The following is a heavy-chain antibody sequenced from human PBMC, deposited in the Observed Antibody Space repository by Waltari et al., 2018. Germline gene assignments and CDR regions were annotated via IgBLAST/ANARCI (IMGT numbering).Heavy chain of an antibody. Sequence: QVQLVQSGAEVTKPGASVKVSCKASGYTFPRYDITWVGQATGQGLEWMGWMNPNSGNTGYAQKFQGRVTMTRNTSISTAYMELNSLRSEDTAVYYCARGIRRVSAAGTFRFVDSWGQGTLLTVSS. CDR3: ARGIRRVSAAGTFRFVDS. D-gene: IGHD6-13*01. V-gene: IGHV1-8*01. CDR1: GYTFPRYD. J-gene: IGHJ4*02. CDR2: MNPNSGNT.